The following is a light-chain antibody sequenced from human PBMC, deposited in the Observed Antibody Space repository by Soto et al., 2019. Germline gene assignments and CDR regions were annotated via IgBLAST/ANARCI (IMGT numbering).Light chain of an antibody. Sequence: SYELTQPPSLSLAPGQTATITCGGNNIGSKSVHWCQHKPGQAPVLVVYDDTDRPSGIPERFSGSNSGNTAALTISRVEAGDEADYYCQVWDGSSDHEEWVFGGGTKLTVL. CDR3: QVWDGSSDHEEWV. V-gene: IGLV3-21*02. CDR2: DDT. CDR1: NIGSKS. J-gene: IGLJ3*02.